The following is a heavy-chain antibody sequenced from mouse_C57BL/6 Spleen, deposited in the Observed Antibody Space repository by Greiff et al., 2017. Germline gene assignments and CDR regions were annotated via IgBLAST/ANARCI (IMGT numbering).Heavy chain of an antibody. V-gene: IGHV1-15*01. J-gene: IGHJ3*01. D-gene: IGHD1-1*01. Sequence: VQVVESGAELVRPGASVTLSCKASGYTFTDYEMHWVKQTPVHGLEWIGAIDPETGGTAYNQKFKGKAILTADKSSSTAYMELRSLTSEDSAGYYCTRYPFITTVVATEGWFAYWGQGTLVTVSA. CDR3: TRYPFITTVVATEGWFAY. CDR1: GYTFTDYE. CDR2: IDPETGGT.